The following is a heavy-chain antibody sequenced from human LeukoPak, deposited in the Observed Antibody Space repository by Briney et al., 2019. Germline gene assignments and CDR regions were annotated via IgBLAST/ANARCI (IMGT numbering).Heavy chain of an antibody. V-gene: IGHV4-4*07. D-gene: IGHD3-22*01. CDR2: IYTSGST. CDR1: GGSISSYY. Sequence: SETLSLTCTVSGGSISSYYWRWIRQPAGKGLEWIGRIYTSGSTNYNPSLKSRVTMSVDTSKNQFSLKLSSVTAADTAVYYCARDQHYYNSSGYLDAFDIWGQGTMVTVSS. J-gene: IGHJ3*02. CDR3: ARDQHYYNSSGYLDAFDI.